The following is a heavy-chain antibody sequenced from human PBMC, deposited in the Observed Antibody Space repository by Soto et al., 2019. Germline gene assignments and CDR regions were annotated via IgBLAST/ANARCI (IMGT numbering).Heavy chain of an antibody. J-gene: IGHJ3*02. CDR2: IIPIFGTA. V-gene: IGHV1-69*01. CDR3: ARSRYYDSSGYSIVWAFDI. CDR1: GGTFSSYA. Sequence: QVQLVQSGAEVKKPGSSVKVSCKASGGTFSSYAISWVRQAPGQGLEWMGGIIPIFGTANYAQKFQGRVTITADESTSTAYMELSSLRSEDTAVYYCARSRYYDSSGYSIVWAFDIWGQGTMVTVSS. D-gene: IGHD3-22*01.